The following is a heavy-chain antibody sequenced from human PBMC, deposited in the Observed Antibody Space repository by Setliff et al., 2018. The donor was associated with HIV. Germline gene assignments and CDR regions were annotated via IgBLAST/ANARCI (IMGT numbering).Heavy chain of an antibody. CDR1: GFTFSSSW. Sequence: GGSLRLSCAASGFTFSSSWMTWVRQAPGRGLEYVAGMNRDGREKLYADSVKGRFSISRDNAKNSLYLQMNSLRAEDTAVYYCARQGNWEFDYWGQGTLVTVSS. D-gene: IGHD7-27*01. V-gene: IGHV3-7*05. J-gene: IGHJ4*02. CDR3: ARQGNWEFDY. CDR2: MNRDGREK.